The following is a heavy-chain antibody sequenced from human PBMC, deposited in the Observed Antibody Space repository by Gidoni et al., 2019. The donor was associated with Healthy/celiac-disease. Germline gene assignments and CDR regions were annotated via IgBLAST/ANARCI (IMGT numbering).Heavy chain of an antibody. CDR2: INHSGST. J-gene: IGHJ4*02. CDR1: GGSFSGYY. V-gene: IGHV4-34*01. D-gene: IGHD2-2*01. CDR3: ARGLQVPTVVVPAAIEEGDYFDY. Sequence: QVQLQQWGAGLLKPSETLSLTCAVYGGSFSGYYWSWIRQPPGKGLEWIGEINHSGSTNYNPSLKSRVTISVDTSKNQFSLKLSSVTAADTAVYYCARGLQVPTVVVPAAIEEGDYFDYWGQGTLVTVSS.